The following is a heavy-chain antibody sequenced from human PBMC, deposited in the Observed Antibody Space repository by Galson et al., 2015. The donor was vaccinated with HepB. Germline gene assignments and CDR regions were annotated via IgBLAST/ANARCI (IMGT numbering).Heavy chain of an antibody. D-gene: IGHD2-2*01. CDR1: GFIFRHAW. Sequence: SLRLSCAASGFIFRHAWMAWVRQAPGSGLEWVGRIKSRVDGGTTDYAAPVKGRFTISRDDSKDTVYLQLSNLKTEDTAVYYCATARYCTRTSCNLGRDWFDPWGQGALVTVSS. J-gene: IGHJ5*02. CDR2: IKSRVDGGTT. CDR3: ATARYCTRTSCNLGRDWFDP. V-gene: IGHV3-15*01.